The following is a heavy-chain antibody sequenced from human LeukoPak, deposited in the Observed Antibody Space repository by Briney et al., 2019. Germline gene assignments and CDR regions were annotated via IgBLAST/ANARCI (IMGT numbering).Heavy chain of an antibody. CDR3: ARVESDSSGWFPLTGFYFDY. V-gene: IGHV1-69*05. J-gene: IGHJ4*02. CDR1: GGTFSSYA. CDR2: IIPIFGTA. Sequence: SVKVSCKASGGTFSSYAISWVRQAPGQGLEWMGRIIPIFGTANYAQKFQGRVTITTDESTSTAYMELSSLRSEDTAVYYCARVESDSSGWFPLTGFYFDYWGQGTLVTVSS. D-gene: IGHD6-19*01.